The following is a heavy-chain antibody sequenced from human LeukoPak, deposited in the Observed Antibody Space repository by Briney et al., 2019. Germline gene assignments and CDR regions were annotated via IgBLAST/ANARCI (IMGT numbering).Heavy chain of an antibody. Sequence: SETLSLTCTVPGGSISSYYWSWIRQPPGKGLEWIGYIYYGGSTNYNPSLKSRVTISVDTSKNQFSLKLSSVTAADTAVYYCARDYGGNFDYWGQGTLVTVSS. CDR1: GGSISSYY. D-gene: IGHD4-23*01. CDR3: ARDYGGNFDY. V-gene: IGHV4-59*12. J-gene: IGHJ4*02. CDR2: IYYGGST.